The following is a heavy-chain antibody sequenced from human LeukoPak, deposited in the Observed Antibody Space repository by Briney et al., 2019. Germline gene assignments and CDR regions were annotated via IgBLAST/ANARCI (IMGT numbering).Heavy chain of an antibody. J-gene: IGHJ4*02. V-gene: IGHV4-59*01. Sequence: SETLSLTCTVSGGSISRYYWSCLRQPPGKGLEWIGYIYSSGSNNYHPSLKSRVTISGDTFKNQFSLKLSSVTAADTAVYYCARGRGYCSSTSCANFDYWGQGTLVTVSS. CDR2: IYSSGSN. CDR1: GGSISRYY. D-gene: IGHD2-2*01. CDR3: ARGRGYCSSTSCANFDY.